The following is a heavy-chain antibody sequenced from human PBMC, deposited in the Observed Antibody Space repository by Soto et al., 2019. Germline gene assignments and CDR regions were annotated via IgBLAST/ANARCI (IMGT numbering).Heavy chain of an antibody. CDR3: AREPTSIDF. J-gene: IGHJ4*02. V-gene: IGHV3-7*01. CDR2: IKYDGHET. CDR1: GFTFSNYW. Sequence: EMQLVESGGGLVQPGGSLRLSCAASGFTFSNYWLSWVRQAPGKGLEWVANIKYDGHETYYVDSVKGRFTISRDNTKNSLYLQMNSLRAEDTAVYYCAREPTSIDFWGQGTLVTVSS.